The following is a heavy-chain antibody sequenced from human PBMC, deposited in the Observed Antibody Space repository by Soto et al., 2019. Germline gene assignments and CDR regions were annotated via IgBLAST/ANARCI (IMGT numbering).Heavy chain of an antibody. J-gene: IGHJ4*02. CDR1: GFTFSSYA. CDR3: AKVPGYDFWRGSFDY. V-gene: IGHV3-23*01. Sequence: GGSLRLSCAASGFTFSSYAMSWVRQAPGKGLEWVSAISGSGGSTYYADSVKGRFTISRDNSKNTLYLQMNSLRAEDTAVYYCAKVPGYDFWRGSFDYWGQGTLVTVSS. D-gene: IGHD3-3*01. CDR2: ISGSGGST.